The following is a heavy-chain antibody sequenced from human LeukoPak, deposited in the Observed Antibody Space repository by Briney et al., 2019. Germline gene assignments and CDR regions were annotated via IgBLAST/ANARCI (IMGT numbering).Heavy chain of an antibody. J-gene: IGHJ4*02. Sequence: PSETLSLTCAVCGGSFSGYYWSWIRQPPGKGLELIGEINHSGSTNYNPSLKSRVTISVDTSKNQFSLKLSSVTAADTAVYYCARVTIFGDLWGQGTLVTVSS. V-gene: IGHV4-34*01. CDR1: GGSFSGYY. D-gene: IGHD3-3*01. CDR2: INHSGST. CDR3: ARVTIFGDL.